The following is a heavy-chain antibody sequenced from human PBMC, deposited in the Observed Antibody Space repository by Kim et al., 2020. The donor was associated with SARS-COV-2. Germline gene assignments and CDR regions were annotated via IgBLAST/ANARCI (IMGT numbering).Heavy chain of an antibody. V-gene: IGHV4-39*01. J-gene: IGHJ6*02. CDR3: ASTGVYCSSTSCYEGGVGNYYYGMDV. CDR2: IYYSGST. Sequence: SETLSLTCTVSGGSISSNSYYWGWLRPPPGQGLEWNGSIYYSGSTYSNPSLKSRVTISAATSKNQLSLKLSTVTAADTAVYYCASTGVYCSSTSCYEGGVGNYYYGMDVWGQGTTVTVSS. D-gene: IGHD2-2*01. CDR1: GGSISSNSYY.